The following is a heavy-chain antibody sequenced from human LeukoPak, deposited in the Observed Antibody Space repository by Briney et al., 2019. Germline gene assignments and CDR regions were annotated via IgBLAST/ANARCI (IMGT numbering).Heavy chain of an antibody. J-gene: IGHJ4*02. D-gene: IGHD3-10*01. V-gene: IGHV4-59*01. Sequence: SKTLSLTCTVSGGSISNYYWSWIRQPPGKGLEWSGYLYYSGSANYNPSLKSRVTISLDTSKNQFSLKLSSVTAADTAVYYCARIRNYGSGTYIPFVDYWGQGTLVTVSS. CDR3: ARIRNYGSGTYIPFVDY. CDR1: GGSISNYY. CDR2: LYYSGSA.